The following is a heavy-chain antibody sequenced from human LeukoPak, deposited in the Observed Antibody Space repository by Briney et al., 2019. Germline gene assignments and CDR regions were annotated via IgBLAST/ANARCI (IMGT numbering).Heavy chain of an antibody. V-gene: IGHV4-34*09. J-gene: IGHJ4*02. CDR2: INHSGST. CDR3: ARGVEYYDFWSGYSPMPYYFDY. D-gene: IGHD3-3*01. CDR1: GGSFSGYY. Sequence: PSETLSLTCAVYGGSFSGYYWSWIRQPPGKGLERIGEINHSGSTNYNPSLKSRVTISVDTSKNQFSLKLSSVTAADTAVYYCARGVEYYDFWSGYSPMPYYFDYWGQGTLVTVSS.